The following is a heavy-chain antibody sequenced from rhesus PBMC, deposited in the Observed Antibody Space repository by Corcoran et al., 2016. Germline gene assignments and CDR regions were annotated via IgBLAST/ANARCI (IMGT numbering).Heavy chain of an antibody. CDR3: AREGIAAVFDY. Sequence: QVQLQESGPGLVKPSETLSLTCAVSGGSFSGYYWGWIRQPPGKGLGWIGDISGSSGRTDYNPSLKSRVTISTDTSKNQFSLKLSSVTAADTAVYYCAREGIAAVFDYWGQGVLVTVSS. D-gene: IGHD6-19*01. CDR1: GGSFSGYY. CDR2: ISGSSGRT. V-gene: IGHV4-165*01. J-gene: IGHJ4*01.